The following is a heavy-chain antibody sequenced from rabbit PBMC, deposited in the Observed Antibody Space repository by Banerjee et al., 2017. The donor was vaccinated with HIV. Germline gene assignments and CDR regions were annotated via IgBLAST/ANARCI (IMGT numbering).Heavy chain of an antibody. CDR3: ARSSSAYYFFDL. J-gene: IGHJ4*01. V-gene: IGHV1S40*01. D-gene: IGHD1-1*01. Sequence: QSLEESGGDLVKPGASLTLTCTASGFSFSSNYYMCWVRQAPGKGLEWIACIYAGSGRTYYASWAKGRFTISKTSSTTVTLQMTSLTATDTATYFCARSSSAYYFFDLWGPGTLVTIS. CDR1: GFSFSSNYY. CDR2: IYAGSGRT.